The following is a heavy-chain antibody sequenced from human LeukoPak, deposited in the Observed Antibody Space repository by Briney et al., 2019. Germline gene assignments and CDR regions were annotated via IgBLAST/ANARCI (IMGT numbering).Heavy chain of an antibody. V-gene: IGHV1-2*06. J-gene: IGHJ4*02. Sequence: GASVKVSCKASGYIFTGYYIHWVRQAPGQGLEWMGRINPNSGGTDCAQKFQGRVTMTRDTSISTAYMELSRLRSDDTAVYYCAKIKDGYNSNWDYWGQGTLVTVSS. D-gene: IGHD5-24*01. CDR1: GYIFTGYY. CDR2: INPNSGGT. CDR3: AKIKDGYNSNWDY.